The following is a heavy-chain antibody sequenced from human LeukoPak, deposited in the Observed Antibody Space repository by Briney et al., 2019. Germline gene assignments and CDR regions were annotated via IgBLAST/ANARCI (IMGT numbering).Heavy chain of an antibody. CDR2: INPDSGGT. D-gene: IGHD6-13*01. V-gene: IGHV1-2*02. Sequence: ASVKVSCKASGYTFTGYYMHWVRQAPGQGLEWMGWINPDSGGTNYAQKFQGRVTMTRDTSISTAYMELSRLRSDDPAVYYCARYPFSSWYLWFDPWGQGTLVTVSS. CDR3: ARYPFSSWYLWFDP. J-gene: IGHJ5*02. CDR1: GYTFTGYY.